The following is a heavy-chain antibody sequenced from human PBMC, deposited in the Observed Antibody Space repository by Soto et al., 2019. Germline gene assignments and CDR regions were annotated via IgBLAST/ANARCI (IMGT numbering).Heavy chain of an antibody. Sequence: PGGSLRLSCAASGFTFSSYGMHWVRQAPGKGLEWVAVIWYDGSNKYYADSVKGRFTISRDNSKNTLYLQMNSLRAEDTAVYYCARDWYTIFGVVINPHYYYGMDVWGQGTTVTVSS. D-gene: IGHD3-3*01. CDR1: GFTFSSYG. J-gene: IGHJ6*02. CDR2: IWYDGSNK. CDR3: ARDWYTIFGVVINPHYYYGMDV. V-gene: IGHV3-33*01.